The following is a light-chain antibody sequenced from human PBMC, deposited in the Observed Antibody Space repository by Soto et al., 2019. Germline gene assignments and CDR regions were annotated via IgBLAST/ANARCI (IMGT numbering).Light chain of an antibody. CDR1: QSFSSN. CDR2: GAS. CDR3: QQYNNWLSS. J-gene: IGKJ1*01. V-gene: IGKV3-15*01. Sequence: YCRASQSFSSNLAWYQQKPGQAPRLLIYGASTRATGIPARFSGSGSGTEYTLTMSSLWSEDFAVYYCQQYNNWLSSFGQGRKV.